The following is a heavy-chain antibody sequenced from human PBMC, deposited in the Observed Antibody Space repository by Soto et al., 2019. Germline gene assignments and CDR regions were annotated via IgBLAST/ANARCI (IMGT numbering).Heavy chain of an antibody. Sequence: PGGSLRLSCTASGFTFSGYAMSWVRQAPGKGLEWVSAISGSGDRTYYADSVKGRFTISRDNPKNTLYLQMNSLRAEDTAVYYCTKRQLVPPVGNWGQGALVTVSS. D-gene: IGHD6-6*01. CDR2: ISGSGDRT. J-gene: IGHJ4*02. CDR1: GFTFSGYA. V-gene: IGHV3-23*01. CDR3: TKRQLVPPVGN.